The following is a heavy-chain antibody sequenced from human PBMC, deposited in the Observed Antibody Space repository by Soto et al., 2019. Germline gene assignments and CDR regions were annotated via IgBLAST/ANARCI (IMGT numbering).Heavy chain of an antibody. D-gene: IGHD6-13*01. Sequence: ASVKVSCKASGGTFTGYYMHWVRQAPGQGLEWMGWINPNSGGTNYAQKFQGWVTMTRDTSISTAYMELSRLRSDDTAVYYCARAYSSSWYPGYYYYYYGMDVWGQGTTVTVSS. V-gene: IGHV1-2*04. CDR1: GGTFTGYY. J-gene: IGHJ6*02. CDR2: INPNSGGT. CDR3: ARAYSSSWYPGYYYYYYGMDV.